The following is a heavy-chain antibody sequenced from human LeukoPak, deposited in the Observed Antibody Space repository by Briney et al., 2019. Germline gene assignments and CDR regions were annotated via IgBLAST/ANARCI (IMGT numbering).Heavy chain of an antibody. D-gene: IGHD3-16*02. V-gene: IGHV3-23*01. CDR2: ISGSGGST. J-gene: IGHJ4*02. Sequence: GGSLRLSCAASGFTFSSYAMSWVRQAPGKGLEWVSAISGSGGSTYYADSVKGRFTISRDNSKNTLYLQMNSLRAEDTAVYYCAKEGFTFGGVIVILDCFDYWGQGTLVTVSS. CDR3: AKEGFTFGGVIVILDCFDY. CDR1: GFTFSSYA.